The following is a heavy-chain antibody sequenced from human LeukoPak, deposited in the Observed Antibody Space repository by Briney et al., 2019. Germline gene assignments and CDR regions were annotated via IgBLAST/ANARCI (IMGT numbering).Heavy chain of an antibody. CDR1: GYTFTSYG. CDR2: ISAYNGNT. Sequence: ASVKVSCKASGYTFTSYGISWVRQAPGQGLEWMGWISAYNGNTNYAQKLQGRVTMTTDTSTSTAYMELRSLRSDDTAVYYCAREGYYYGSGSYWSYYYYGMDVWSKGTTVTVSS. CDR3: AREGYYYGSGSYWSYYYYGMDV. V-gene: IGHV1-18*04. D-gene: IGHD3-10*01. J-gene: IGHJ6*04.